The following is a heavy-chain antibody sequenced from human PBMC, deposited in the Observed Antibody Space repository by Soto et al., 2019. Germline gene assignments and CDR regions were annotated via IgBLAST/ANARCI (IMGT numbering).Heavy chain of an antibody. CDR3: DGDPYSSSSVAPEAIDY. CDR1: GFTFSSYA. V-gene: IGHV3-23*01. CDR2: ISGSGGST. D-gene: IGHD6-6*01. J-gene: IGHJ4*02. Sequence: EVQLLESGGGLVQPGGSLRLSCAASGFTFSSYAMSWVRQAPGKGLEWVSAISGSGGSTYYADSVKGRFTISRDNSKNPLYLQMNSLRAEDTAVYYCDGDPYSSSSVAPEAIDYWGQGTLVTVSS.